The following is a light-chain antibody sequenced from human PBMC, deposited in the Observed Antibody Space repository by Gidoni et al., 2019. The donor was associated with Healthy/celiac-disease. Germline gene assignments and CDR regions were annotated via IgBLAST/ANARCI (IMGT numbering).Light chain of an antibody. J-gene: IGLJ3*02. CDR2: SNN. V-gene: IGLV1-44*01. CDR3: AAWDDSLNGWV. CDR1: SSNIGSNT. Sequence: QSVLTQPPSASVTPGQRVTISCSGSSSNIGSNTVNWYQQLPGTAPKLLIYSNNQRPSVVPDRFSGSKSGTSASLAISGLQSEDEADYYCAAWDDSLNGWVFGGGTKLTVL.